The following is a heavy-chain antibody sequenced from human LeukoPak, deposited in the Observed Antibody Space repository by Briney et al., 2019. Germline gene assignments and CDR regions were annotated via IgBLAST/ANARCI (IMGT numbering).Heavy chain of an antibody. J-gene: IGHJ5*02. CDR2: INIGGTNT. V-gene: IGHV3-11*01. CDR3: ATDGAGFDT. CDR1: GFTFSDYY. Sequence: PGGSLRLSCAASGFTFSDYYMSWIRQAPGKGLEWLSYINIGGTNTHYADSVKGRFTVSRDNAKNSLYLQMNNLRAEDTAVYYCATDGAGFDTWGQGVLVTVSS.